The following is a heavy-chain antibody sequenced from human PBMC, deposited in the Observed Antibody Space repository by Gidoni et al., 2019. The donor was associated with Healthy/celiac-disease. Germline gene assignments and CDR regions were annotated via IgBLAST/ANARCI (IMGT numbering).Heavy chain of an antibody. CDR2: IIPIFGTA. CDR1: GGTFSSYA. CDR3: ARSIFRITMVRGVIEWFDP. V-gene: IGHV1-69*01. D-gene: IGHD3-10*01. Sequence: QVQLVQSGAEVKTPGSSVKVSCKASGGTFSSYAISWVRQAPGQGLGWMGGIIPIFGTANYAQKFQGRVTITADESTSTAYMELSSLRSEDTAVYYCARSIFRITMVRGVIEWFDPWGQGTLVTVSS. J-gene: IGHJ5*02.